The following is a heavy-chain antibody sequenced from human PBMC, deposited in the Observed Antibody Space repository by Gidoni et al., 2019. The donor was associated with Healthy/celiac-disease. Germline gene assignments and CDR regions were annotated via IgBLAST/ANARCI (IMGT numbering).Heavy chain of an antibody. V-gene: IGHV4-39*01. J-gene: IGHJ5*02. CDR2: IYYSGST. CDR1: GGSISSSSYY. D-gene: IGHD6-19*01. CDR3: ARHVIAVAVWGLNWFDP. Sequence: QLQLQESGPGLVKPSETLSLTCTVSGGSISSSSYYWGWIRQPPGKGLEWSGSIYYSGSTYYNPSLKSRVTISVDTSKNQFSLKLSSVTAADTAVYYCARHVIAVAVWGLNWFDPWGQGTLVTVSS.